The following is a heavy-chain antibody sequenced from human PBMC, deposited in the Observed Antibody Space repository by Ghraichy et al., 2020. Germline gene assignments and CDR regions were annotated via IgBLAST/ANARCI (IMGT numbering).Heavy chain of an antibody. CDR2: INNSGST. CDR3: ARLHDYGEYEGVC. V-gene: IGHV4-34*01. J-gene: IGHJ4*02. D-gene: IGHD4-17*01. CDR1: GGSFSGYY. Sequence: SETLSLTCAVYGGSFSGYYWSWIRQPPGKGLEWMGEINNSGSTNYNPSLKSRVTISVDTSKNQFSLKLSSVTAADTAVYYCARLHDYGEYEGVCWGQGTLVTVSS.